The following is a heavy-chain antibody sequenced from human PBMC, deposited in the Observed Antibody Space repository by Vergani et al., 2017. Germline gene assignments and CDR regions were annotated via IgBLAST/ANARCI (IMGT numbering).Heavy chain of an antibody. J-gene: IGHJ3*02. Sequence: EVQLVESGGGLVQPGGSLRLSCAASGFTVSSNYMSWVRQAPGKGLEWVSVIYSGGSTYYADSVKGRFTISRHNSKNTLYLQMNSLRAEETAVYYCARSYYYDSSGYSFVSYAFDIWGQGTMVTVSS. CDR1: GFTVSSNY. CDR3: ARSYYYDSSGYSFVSYAFDI. V-gene: IGHV3-53*04. CDR2: IYSGGST. D-gene: IGHD3-22*01.